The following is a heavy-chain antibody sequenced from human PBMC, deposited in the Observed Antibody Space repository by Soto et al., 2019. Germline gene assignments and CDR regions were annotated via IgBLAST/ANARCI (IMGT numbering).Heavy chain of an antibody. D-gene: IGHD6-13*01. J-gene: IGHJ4*02. V-gene: IGHV4-39*01. CDR2: IFYDGYT. CDR3: ARLQAAVPHY. CDR1: GDSISGSPYF. Sequence: QLQLQESGPGLVMPSETLSLTCTVSGDSISGSPYFWGWIRQPPGKRLEWIGSIFYDGYTVYSPSLQRRFTISLDTSKNPFSLRLTSVAATDTAIYFCARLQAAVPHYWGQGTLVTISS.